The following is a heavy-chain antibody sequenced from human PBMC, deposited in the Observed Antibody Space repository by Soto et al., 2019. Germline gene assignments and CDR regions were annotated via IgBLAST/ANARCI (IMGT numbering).Heavy chain of an antibody. D-gene: IGHD5-12*01. J-gene: IGHJ6*03. CDR2: IKEDGSEK. CDR1: GFTFSSYW. CDR3: ADSGSYTDV. Sequence: EVQLVESGGGLVQPGGSLRLSCAASGFTFSSYWMTWVRQAPGKGLEWVANIKEDGSEKYYVDSVKCRFTISRDNAKNSAYLQMNSLRAEETAVYYCADSGSYTDVWGKGTTVTVSS. V-gene: IGHV3-7*01.